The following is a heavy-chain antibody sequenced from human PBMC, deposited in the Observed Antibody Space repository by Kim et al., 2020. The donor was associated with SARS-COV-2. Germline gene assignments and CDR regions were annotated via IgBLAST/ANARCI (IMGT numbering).Heavy chain of an antibody. D-gene: IGHD6-19*01. V-gene: IGHV4-4*07. Sequence: SETLSLTCTVSGGSINNYYWSWIRQPAGKGLEWIGRIYASGTTNYNPSLKSRVTMSVDTSKNQFSLNLSSVTAADTAVYYCARGGGYSSGKAKFDYWGRGPLVTASS. CDR3: ARGGGYSSGKAKFDY. CDR2: IYASGTT. J-gene: IGHJ4*02. CDR1: GGSINNYY.